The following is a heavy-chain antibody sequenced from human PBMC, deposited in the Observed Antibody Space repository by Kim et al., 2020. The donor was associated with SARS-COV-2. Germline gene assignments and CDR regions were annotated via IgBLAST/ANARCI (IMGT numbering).Heavy chain of an antibody. V-gene: IGHV4-59*09. Sequence: LNSRVTISVDTSKNLFSLKLSSVTAADTAVYYCARGDILTGYDVSGAFDIWGQGTMVTVSS. J-gene: IGHJ3*02. CDR3: ARGDILTGYDVSGAFDI. D-gene: IGHD3-9*01.